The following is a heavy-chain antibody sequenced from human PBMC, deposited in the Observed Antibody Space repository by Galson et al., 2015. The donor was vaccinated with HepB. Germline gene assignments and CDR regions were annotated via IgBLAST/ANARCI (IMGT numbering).Heavy chain of an antibody. CDR1: GSILISYS. CDR3: ATNTPEAVMRASGMDV. CDR2: MSSCTDYI. J-gene: IGHJ6*02. D-gene: IGHD2-2*01. Sequence: SLRLSCAASGSILISYSMNWVRQAPGQGLEWVSSMSSCTDYIYYADSVKGRFTVSLDNAKNSLFLQMNSLRAEDTAVYYCATNTPEAVMRASGMDVWGQGTAVTVSS. V-gene: IGHV3-21*01.